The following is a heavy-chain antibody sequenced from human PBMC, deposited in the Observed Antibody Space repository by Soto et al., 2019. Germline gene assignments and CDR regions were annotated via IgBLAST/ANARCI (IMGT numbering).Heavy chain of an antibody. Sequence: GASVKVSCKASGGTFSSYAISWVRQAPGQGLEWMGGIIPIFGTANYAQKFQGRVTITADESTSTAYMELSSLRSEDTAVYYCARVRGEITMIVVALDAFDIWGQGTMVTVSS. J-gene: IGHJ3*02. V-gene: IGHV1-69*13. D-gene: IGHD3-22*01. CDR3: ARVRGEITMIVVALDAFDI. CDR2: IIPIFGTA. CDR1: GGTFSSYA.